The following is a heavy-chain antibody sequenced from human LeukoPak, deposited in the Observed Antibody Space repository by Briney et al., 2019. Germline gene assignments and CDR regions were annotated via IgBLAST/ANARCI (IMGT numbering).Heavy chain of an antibody. Sequence: SETLSLTCTVSGGSISSGGYYWSWIRQHPGKGLEWIGYIYYSGSTYYNPSLKSRVTISVDTSKNQFSLKLSSVTAADTAVYYCARVRRSLITIFGVVTIYYFDYWGQGTLVTVSS. D-gene: IGHD3-3*01. CDR3: ARVRRSLITIFGVVTIYYFDY. J-gene: IGHJ4*02. CDR2: IYYSGST. CDR1: GGSISSGGYY. V-gene: IGHV4-31*03.